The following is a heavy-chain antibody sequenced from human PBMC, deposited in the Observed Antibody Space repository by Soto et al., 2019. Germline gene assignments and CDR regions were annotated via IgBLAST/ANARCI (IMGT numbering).Heavy chain of an antibody. Sequence: NPSETLSLTCTVSGGSISPYYWSWIRQPPGKGLECIGYIYYTGSTNYNPSLKSRVTMSVDRSKNQFSLNLRSVTAADTAVYYCERVWRGLDPWGQGTLVTVCS. D-gene: IGHD3-10*01. J-gene: IGHJ5*02. CDR3: ERVWRGLDP. CDR1: GGSISPYY. CDR2: IYYTGST. V-gene: IGHV4-59*01.